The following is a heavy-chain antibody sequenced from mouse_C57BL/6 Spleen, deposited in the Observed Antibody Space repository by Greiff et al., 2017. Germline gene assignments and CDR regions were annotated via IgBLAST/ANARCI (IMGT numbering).Heavy chain of an antibody. Sequence: EVKLQESGGGLVKPGGSLKLSCAASGFTFSDYGMHWVRQAPEKGLEWVAYISSGSSTIYYAATVKGRFTISRDNAKNTSVLQMTSLRSEDTAIYYCARPDYGSSYGAMDYWGQGTSVTVSS. J-gene: IGHJ4*01. CDR3: ARPDYGSSYGAMDY. CDR2: ISSGSSTI. D-gene: IGHD1-1*01. V-gene: IGHV5-17*01. CDR1: GFTFSDYG.